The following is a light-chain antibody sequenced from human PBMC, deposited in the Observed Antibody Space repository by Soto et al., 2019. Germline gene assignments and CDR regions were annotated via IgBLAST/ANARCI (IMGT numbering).Light chain of an antibody. CDR2: GTS. CDR1: QSVPRSY. J-gene: IGKJ5*01. V-gene: IGKV3-20*01. CDR3: QQYGSSIT. Sequence: TQSPGTLSLSPGERATLSCRASQSVPRSYLAWYQQKPGQAPRLLIYGTSSRATGIPDRFSGSGSGTDFTLTISRLEPEDFAVFYCQQYGSSITFGQGTRLEIK.